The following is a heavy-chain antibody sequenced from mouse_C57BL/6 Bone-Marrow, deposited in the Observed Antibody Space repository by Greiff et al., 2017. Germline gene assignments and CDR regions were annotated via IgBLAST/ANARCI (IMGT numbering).Heavy chain of an antibody. J-gene: IGHJ1*03. V-gene: IGHV1-58*01. CDR1: GYTFTSYG. D-gene: IGHD1-1*01. Sequence: VQLQQSGAELVRPGSSVKMSCKTSGYTFTSYGINWVKQRPGQGLEWIGYIYIGNGYTEYNEKFKGKATLTSDTSSSTAYMQLNSLTSEDSAIYVCASDYGNRGYWDFDDWGTGTTVTVSS. CDR2: IYIGNGYT. CDR3: ASDYGNRGYWDFDD.